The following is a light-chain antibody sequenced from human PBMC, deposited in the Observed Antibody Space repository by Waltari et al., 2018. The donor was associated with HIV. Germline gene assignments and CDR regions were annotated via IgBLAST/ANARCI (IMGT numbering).Light chain of an antibody. V-gene: IGKV1-39*01. CDR3: QQSYSTLRT. CDR2: AAS. CDR1: QSISTY. J-gene: IGKJ1*01. Sequence: DIQMTQSPSSLSASIGDRVTITCRASQSISTYLNWYQQKPGKAPKLLIYAASNLQSGVPSRFSGSGSGTDFTLTITSLQSEDSATYYCQQSYSTLRTFGQGTKL.